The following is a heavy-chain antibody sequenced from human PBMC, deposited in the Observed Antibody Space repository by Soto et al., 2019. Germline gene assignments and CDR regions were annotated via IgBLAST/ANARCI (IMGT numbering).Heavy chain of an antibody. CDR3: ARKDSSGYSTWFDP. D-gene: IGHD3-22*01. V-gene: IGHV5-51*01. Sequence: EVQLVQSGAEVKQAGESLKISCKTSGYTFSRYWIAWVRQTPGRGLEWMGIIYPADSDTRYSPSFQGQVTISADKSTSTAYLHWNSLKASDSATYYCARKDSSGYSTWFDPWGQGTLVTVSS. CDR2: IYPADSDT. CDR1: GYTFSRYW. J-gene: IGHJ5*02.